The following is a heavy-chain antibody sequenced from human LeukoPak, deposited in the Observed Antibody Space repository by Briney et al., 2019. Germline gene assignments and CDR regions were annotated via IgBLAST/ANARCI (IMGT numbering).Heavy chain of an antibody. J-gene: IGHJ6*02. V-gene: IGHV4-34*01. Sequence: SSETLSLTCAVYGGSFSGYYWSWIRQPPGKGLEWIGEINHSGSTNYNPSLKSRVTISVDTSKNQFSLKLSSVTAADTAVYYCAGIQLWSTATDYYYYGMDVWGQGTTVTVSS. CDR3: AGIQLWSTATDYYYYGMDV. D-gene: IGHD5-18*01. CDR1: GGSFSGYY. CDR2: INHSGST.